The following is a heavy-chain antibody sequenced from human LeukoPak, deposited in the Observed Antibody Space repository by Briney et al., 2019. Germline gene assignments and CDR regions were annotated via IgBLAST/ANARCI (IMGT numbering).Heavy chain of an antibody. CDR2: IWYDGSNK. CDR3: ARATDGGSAIDY. Sequence: GGSLRLSCAASGFTFSSYGMHWVRQAPGKGLEWVAVIWYDGSNKYYADSVKGRFTISRDNPKNTLYLQMNSLRAEDTAVYYCARATDGGSAIDYWGQGTLVTVSS. CDR1: GFTFSSYG. J-gene: IGHJ4*02. D-gene: IGHD1-26*01. V-gene: IGHV3-33*01.